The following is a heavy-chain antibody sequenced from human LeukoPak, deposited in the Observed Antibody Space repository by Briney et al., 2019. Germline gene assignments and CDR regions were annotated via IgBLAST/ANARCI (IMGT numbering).Heavy chain of an antibody. Sequence: GESLKISRKGSGYSFTSYWIGWVRQMPGKGLEWMGIIYPGDSDTRYSPSFQGQVTISADKSISTAYLQWSSLKASDTAMYYCARHLESYYARDAFDIWGQGTMVTVSS. CDR3: ARHLESYYARDAFDI. D-gene: IGHD2-2*01. CDR2: IYPGDSDT. J-gene: IGHJ3*02. CDR1: GYSFTSYW. V-gene: IGHV5-51*01.